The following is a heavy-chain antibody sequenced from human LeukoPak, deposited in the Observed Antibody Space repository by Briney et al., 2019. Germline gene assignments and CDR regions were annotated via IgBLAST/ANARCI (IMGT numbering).Heavy chain of an antibody. CDR2: IYSGGST. CDR1: GFTVSSNY. J-gene: IGHJ4*02. Sequence: QPGGYLRLSCAASGFTVSSNYMSWVRQAPGKGLEWVSVIYSGGSTYYADSVKGRFTITRDNSKNTLYLQMNSLRAEDTAVYYCARDRSYYGSGSSFDYWGQGTLVTVSS. D-gene: IGHD3-10*01. V-gene: IGHV3-66*01. CDR3: ARDRSYYGSGSSFDY.